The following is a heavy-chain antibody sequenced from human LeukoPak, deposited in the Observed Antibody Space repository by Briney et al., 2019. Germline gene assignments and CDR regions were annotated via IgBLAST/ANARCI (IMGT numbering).Heavy chain of an antibody. J-gene: IGHJ4*02. CDR2: ITTDETT. CDR3: AKDCFATTDY. D-gene: IGHD1-1*01. Sequence: GGSLRLSCAASGFPFSISWMNWFRQVPGKGLMWVSRITTDETTTYADSVRGRFTISRDNAKNTVYLQMNSLRVEDTAVYYCAKDCFATTDYWGQGILVTVSS. CDR1: GFPFSISW. V-gene: IGHV3-74*01.